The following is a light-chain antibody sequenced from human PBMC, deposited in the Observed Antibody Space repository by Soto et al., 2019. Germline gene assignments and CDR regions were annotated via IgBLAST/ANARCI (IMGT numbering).Light chain of an antibody. CDR3: MQALQTPYT. CDR1: QSLLHSNGYNF. CDR2: LGS. J-gene: IGKJ2*01. V-gene: IGKV2-28*01. Sequence: DIVVTQSPLSLPVTPGEPASISCRSSQSLLHSNGYNFLDWYLQKPGQSPQLLIYLGSNRASGVPDRFSGRGSGTDFTLKISRVEAEDVGVYYCMQALQTPYTFGQGTKLEIK.